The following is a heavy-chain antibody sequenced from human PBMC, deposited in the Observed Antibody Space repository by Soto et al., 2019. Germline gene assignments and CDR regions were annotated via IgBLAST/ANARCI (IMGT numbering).Heavy chain of an antibody. V-gene: IGHV1-2*04. J-gene: IGHJ6*03. Sequence: QVQLVQSGAEVKKPGASVKVSCKASGYTFTGYYMHWVRQAPGQWLEWMGWINPNSGGTNYAQKFQGWVTMTRDTSISTAYMELSMLRSYDTAVYYCARGLRYFGWSPKTYYYYYMDVWGKVTTVTVAS. CDR2: INPNSGGT. CDR3: ARGLRYFGWSPKTYYYYYMDV. CDR1: GYTFTGYY. D-gene: IGHD3-9*01.